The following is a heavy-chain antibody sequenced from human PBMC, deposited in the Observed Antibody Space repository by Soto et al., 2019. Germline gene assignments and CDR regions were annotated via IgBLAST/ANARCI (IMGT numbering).Heavy chain of an antibody. CDR3: ARVQEQWLSYWYFDL. CDR2: ISISSSTI. CDR1: GFTFSSYS. D-gene: IGHD6-19*01. V-gene: IGHV3-48*02. J-gene: IGHJ2*01. Sequence: HPWGSPRLSCAASGFTFSSYSMNWVRQAPWKGLEWVSYISISSSTIYYADSVKGRFTISRDNAKNSLYLQMNSLRDGDTAVYYCARVQEQWLSYWYFDLWGRGTLVTVSS.